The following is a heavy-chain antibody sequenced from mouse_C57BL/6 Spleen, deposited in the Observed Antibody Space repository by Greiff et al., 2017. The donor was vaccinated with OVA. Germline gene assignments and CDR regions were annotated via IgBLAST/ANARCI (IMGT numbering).Heavy chain of an antibody. Sequence: QVQLQQPGAELVKPGASVKMSCKASGYTFTSYWITWVKQRPGQGLEWIGDIYPGSGSTNYNEKFKSKATLTVDTSSSTAYMHLSSLTSGDSAVYYCARLEYYGSSYAMDYWGQGTSVTFSS. V-gene: IGHV1-55*01. D-gene: IGHD1-1*01. CDR3: ARLEYYGSSYAMDY. CDR2: IYPGSGST. CDR1: GYTFTSYW. J-gene: IGHJ4*01.